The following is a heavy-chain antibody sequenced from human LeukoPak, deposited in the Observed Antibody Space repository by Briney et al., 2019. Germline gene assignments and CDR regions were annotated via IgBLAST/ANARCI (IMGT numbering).Heavy chain of an antibody. CDR1: GFTFSSYS. V-gene: IGHV3-21*01. CDR3: ARDSSGSSFDY. J-gene: IGHJ4*02. CDR2: ISSSRRYI. D-gene: IGHD1-26*01. Sequence: PGGSLRHSCAASGFTFSSYSMNWVRQAPGKGLEWVSFISSSRRYIYYADSVKGRFTISRDNDKNSLYLQMNSLRAEDTAVYYRARDSSGSSFDYWGQGTLVTVSS.